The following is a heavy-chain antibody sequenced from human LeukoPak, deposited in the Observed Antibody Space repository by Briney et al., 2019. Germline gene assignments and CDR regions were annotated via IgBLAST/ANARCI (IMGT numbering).Heavy chain of an antibody. CDR2: IIPICGTA. D-gene: IGHD3-22*01. J-gene: IGHJ4*02. V-gene: IGHV1-69*05. Sequence: GASVKVSCKASGGTFSSYAISWVRRAPGQGLEWMGRIIPICGTANYAQKFQGRVTITTDESTSTAYMELSSLRSEDTAVYYCARDGSDYYDSSGYPLDYWGQGTLVTVSS. CDR3: ARDGSDYYDSSGYPLDY. CDR1: GGTFSSYA.